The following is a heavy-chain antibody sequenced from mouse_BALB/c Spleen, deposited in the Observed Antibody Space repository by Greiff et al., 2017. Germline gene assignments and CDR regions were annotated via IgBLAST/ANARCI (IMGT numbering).Heavy chain of an antibody. CDR2: IRNKANGYTT. CDR3: ARRFYGYRNYAMDY. Sequence: EVKVVESGGGLVQPGGSLRLSCATSGFTFTDYYMSWVRQPPGKALEWLGFIRNKANGYTTEYSASVKGRFTISRDNSQSILYLQMNTLRAEDSATYYCARRFYGYRNYAMDYWGQGTSVTVSS. CDR1: GFTFTDYY. V-gene: IGHV7-3*02. J-gene: IGHJ4*01. D-gene: IGHD1-2*01.